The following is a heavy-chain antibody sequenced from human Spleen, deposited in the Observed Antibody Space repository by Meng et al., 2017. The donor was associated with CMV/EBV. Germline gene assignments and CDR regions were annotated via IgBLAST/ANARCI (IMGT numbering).Heavy chain of an antibody. Sequence: GESLKISCTTSGFTFRDYAMSWVRQAPGKGLEWLGFIRSKDYGGTTEYAASVKGRFTISREDSKSIAYLQVNSLKTEDTGVYYCSRTIYDYAKRLEYWGQGTLVTVSS. CDR2: IRSKDYGGTT. D-gene: IGHD3-16*01. CDR3: SRTIYDYAKRLEY. J-gene: IGHJ4*02. V-gene: IGHV3-49*04. CDR1: GFTFRDYA.